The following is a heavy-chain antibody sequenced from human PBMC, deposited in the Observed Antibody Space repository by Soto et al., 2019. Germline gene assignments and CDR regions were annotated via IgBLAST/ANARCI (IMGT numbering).Heavy chain of an antibody. CDR2: TIPMFATA. D-gene: IGHD6-19*01. Sequence: QVHLVQSGAKVKKPGSSVKVSCKASGGSFSNYIFAWVRQAPGQGLEWMGGTIPMFATAQYAQKLQGRVKITADESTSTVYMDLTSLTSDDTAVYYCARGLFGQQWLVGFDTWGQGTLVTVSS. V-gene: IGHV1-69*01. J-gene: IGHJ4*02. CDR1: GGSFSNYI. CDR3: ARGLFGQQWLVGFDT.